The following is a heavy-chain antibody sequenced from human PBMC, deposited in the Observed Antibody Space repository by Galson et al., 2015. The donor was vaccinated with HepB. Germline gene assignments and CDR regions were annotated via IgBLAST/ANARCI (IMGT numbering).Heavy chain of an antibody. CDR2: IDPSDSYT. Sequence: QSGAEVKKPGESLRISCKGSGYSFTSYWISWVRQMPGKGLEWMGRIDPSDSYTNYSPSFQGHVTISADKSISTAYLQWSSLKASDTAMYYCARRGGYTGWDYYYGMDVWGQGTTVTVSS. D-gene: IGHD5-24*01. J-gene: IGHJ6*02. CDR3: ARRGGYTGWDYYYGMDV. V-gene: IGHV5-10-1*01. CDR1: GYSFTSYW.